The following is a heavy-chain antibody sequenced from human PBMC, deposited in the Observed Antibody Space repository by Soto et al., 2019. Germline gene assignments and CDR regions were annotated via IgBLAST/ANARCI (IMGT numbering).Heavy chain of an antibody. CDR2: VSVSGNA. D-gene: IGHD1-26*01. CDR3: ARALGGVSSSGMDV. Sequence: HLQESGPGLVAPSQTLSLRCSVSGDSIGSGAFYWTWIRQVPGKGLEWIGYVSVSGNAYYNPSLKSRVAISIETSENQLSLRLLSVTAADAAVYFCARALGGVSSSGMDVWGQGTSVTVS. J-gene: IGHJ6*02. V-gene: IGHV4-31*03. CDR1: GDSIGSGAFY.